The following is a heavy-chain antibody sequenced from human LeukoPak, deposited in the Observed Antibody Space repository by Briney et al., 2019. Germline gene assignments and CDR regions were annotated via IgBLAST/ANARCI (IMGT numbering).Heavy chain of an antibody. Sequence: GGSLRLSCAASGFTFSSYSMNWVRQAPGKGLEWVSYISSSSSTIYYADSVKGRFTISRDKDKNSLYLHMNSLRAEDTAGYFCVRETAGYSYGTLGVCRGQGTLVTVSS. V-gene: IGHV3-48*01. J-gene: IGHJ4*02. CDR2: ISSSSSTI. CDR1: GFTFSSYS. D-gene: IGHD5-18*01. CDR3: VRETAGYSYGTLGVC.